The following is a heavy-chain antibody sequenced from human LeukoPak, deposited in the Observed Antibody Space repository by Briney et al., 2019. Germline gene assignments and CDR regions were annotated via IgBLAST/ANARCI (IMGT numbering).Heavy chain of an antibody. V-gene: IGHV3-30-3*01. D-gene: IGHD5-12*01. CDR3: ARDRGSSGYDLGGY. CDR2: ISYDGSNK. Sequence: GGSLRLSCAASGFTFSSYAMHWVRQAPGKGLEWVAVISYDGSNKYYADYVNGRFTISRDNSKNTLYLQMNSLRAEDTAVYYCARDRGSSGYDLGGYGGQETRVTVSS. CDR1: GFTFSSYA. J-gene: IGHJ4*02.